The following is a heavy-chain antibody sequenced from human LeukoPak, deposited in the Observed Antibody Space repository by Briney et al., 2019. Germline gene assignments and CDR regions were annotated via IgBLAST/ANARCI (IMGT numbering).Heavy chain of an antibody. CDR3: ARVGIAAAGIDY. J-gene: IGHJ4*02. CDR1: GGSISSSSYY. D-gene: IGHD6-13*01. CDR2: IYYSGST. Sequence: PSETLSLTCTVSGGSISSSSYYWGWIRQPPGKRLEWIGSIYYSGSTYYNPSLKSRVTISVDTSKNQFSLKLSSVTAADTAVYYCARVGIAAAGIDYWGQGTLVTVSS. V-gene: IGHV4-39*07.